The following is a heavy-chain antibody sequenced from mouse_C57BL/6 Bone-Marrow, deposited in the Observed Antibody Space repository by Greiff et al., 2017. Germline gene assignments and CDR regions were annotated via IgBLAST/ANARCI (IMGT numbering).Heavy chain of an antibody. J-gene: IGHJ1*03. CDR2: IDPNSGGT. CDR1: GYTFTSYC. Sequence: QVQLQQPGAELVKPGASVKLSCKASGYTFTSYCMHWVKPRPGRGLEWIGRIDPNSGGTKYNEKFKSKATLTVDKPSSTAYMQLSSLTAEDSAVYYCALITTVVATSDVWGTGTTVTVSS. CDR3: ALITTVVATSDV. V-gene: IGHV1-72*01. D-gene: IGHD1-1*01.